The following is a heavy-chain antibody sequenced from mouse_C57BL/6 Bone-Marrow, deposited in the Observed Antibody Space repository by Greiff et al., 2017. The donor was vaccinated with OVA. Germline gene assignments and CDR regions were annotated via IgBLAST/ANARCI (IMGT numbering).Heavy chain of an antibody. V-gene: IGHV1-82*01. CDR3: ARRSGTEGGYAMDY. CDR1: GYAFSSSW. D-gene: IGHD3-3*01. J-gene: IGHJ4*01. Sequence: QVQLQQSGPELVKPGASVKISCKASGYAFSSSWMNWVKQRPGQGLEWIGRIYPGDGDTNYNGKFKGKATLTADTSSSTAYMQLSSLTSEDSAVSFCARRSGTEGGYAMDYWGQGTSVTVSS. CDR2: IYPGDGDT.